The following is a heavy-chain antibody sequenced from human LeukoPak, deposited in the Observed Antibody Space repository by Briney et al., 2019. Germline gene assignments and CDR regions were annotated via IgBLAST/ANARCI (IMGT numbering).Heavy chain of an antibody. D-gene: IGHD1-26*01. J-gene: IGHJ6*03. V-gene: IGHV4-39*07. CDR3: ARLVGATIALDYYMDV. CDR2: IYYSGST. Sequence: PSETLSLTCTVSGGSISSSSYYWGWIRQPPGKGLEWIGSIYYSGSTYYNPSLKSRVTISVDTSKNQFSLKLSSVTAADTAVYYCARLVGATIALDYYMDVWGKGTTVTISS. CDR1: GGSISSSSYY.